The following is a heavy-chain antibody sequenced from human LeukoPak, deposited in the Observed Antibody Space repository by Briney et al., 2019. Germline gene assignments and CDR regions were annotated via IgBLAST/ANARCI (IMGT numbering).Heavy chain of an antibody. V-gene: IGHV3-23*01. CDR3: AKPTYYYDSSGYYETYYFDY. CDR2: XSGXXGST. D-gene: IGHD3-22*01. J-gene: IGHJ4*02. Sequence: QXPXXXLEWVSAXSGXXGSTYYADSVKGRFTISRDNSKNTLYLQMNSLRAEDTAVYYCAKPTYYYDSSGYYETYYFDYWGQGTLVTVSS.